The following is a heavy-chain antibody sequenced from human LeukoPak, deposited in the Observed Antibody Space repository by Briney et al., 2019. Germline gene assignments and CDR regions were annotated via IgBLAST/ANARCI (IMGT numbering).Heavy chain of an antibody. CDR3: ARDREMSGYEHFYY. CDR2: ASYSGTT. D-gene: IGHD5-12*01. Sequence: SETLSLTCTVSGASITSSYWSWVRQPPGKGLAWIGYASYSGTTNYNPSLNSRVTISVYTSKNQFSLKLTSVTAADTAVYYCARDREMSGYEHFYYWGQGTLVTVSS. V-gene: IGHV4-59*01. CDR1: GASITSSY. J-gene: IGHJ4*02.